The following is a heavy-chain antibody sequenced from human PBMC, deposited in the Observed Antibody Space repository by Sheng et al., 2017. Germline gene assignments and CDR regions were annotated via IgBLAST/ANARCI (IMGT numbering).Heavy chain of an antibody. CDR2: ISSSSSYI. D-gene: IGHD2-15*01. J-gene: IGHJ3*02. Sequence: EVQLVESGGGLVKPGGSLRLSCAASGFTFSSYSMNWVRQAPGKGLEWVSSISSSSSYIYYADSVKGRFTISRDNAKNSLYLQMNSLRAEDTAVYYCARVVVAATRRAFDIWGQGTMVTVSS. CDR1: GFTFSSYS. V-gene: IGHV3-21*01. CDR3: ARVVVAATRRAFDI.